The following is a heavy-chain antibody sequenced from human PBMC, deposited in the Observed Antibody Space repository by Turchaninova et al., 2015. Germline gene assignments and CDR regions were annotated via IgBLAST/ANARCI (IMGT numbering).Heavy chain of an antibody. D-gene: IGHD3-10*01. CDR2: INPGSGDT. V-gene: IGHV1-3*01. CDR1: GYTFTNYA. J-gene: IGHJ4*02. Sequence: QVQLVQSGAAGKKPGAPVRVSCKAPGYTFTNYAVHWVRPAPGQRLEWMGWINPGSGDTKYSQKFQDRVAIPRDTSATTAYMELSSLTSEDTAVYYCARDRFASGDFDYWGQGTLVTVSS. CDR3: ARDRFASGDFDY.